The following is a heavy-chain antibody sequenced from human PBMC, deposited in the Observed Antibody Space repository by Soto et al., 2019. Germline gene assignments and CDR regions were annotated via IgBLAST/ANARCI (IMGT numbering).Heavy chain of an antibody. D-gene: IGHD3-10*01. CDR3: ARHVFTTVVRGFLITFEYYSGLDV. V-gene: IGHV4-39*01. CDR2: IHHSGST. J-gene: IGHJ6*02. CDR1: GASIISSSYS. Sequence: SETLSVTCTVSGASIISSSYSWVWIRQSPGKGLEWIGNIHHSGSTYYNPSLKSRVTISVDTSRDQFTLKLSSVTAADTAVYYCARHVFTTVVRGFLITFEYYSGLDVWGQGTTVTVS.